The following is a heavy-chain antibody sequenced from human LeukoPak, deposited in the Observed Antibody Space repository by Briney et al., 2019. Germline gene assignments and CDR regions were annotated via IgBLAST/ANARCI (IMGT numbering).Heavy chain of an antibody. CDR1: GGSISSYY. CDR3: AREGAYYYDSSGYLFSRFPKLSDY. D-gene: IGHD3-22*01. Sequence: PSETLSLTCTVSGGSISSYYWSWIRQPAGKGLEWIGRIYTSGSTNYNPSLKSRVTMSVDTSKNQFSLKLSSVTAADTAVYYCAREGAYYYDSSGYLFSRFPKLSDYWGQGTLVTVSS. CDR2: IYTSGST. V-gene: IGHV4-4*07. J-gene: IGHJ4*02.